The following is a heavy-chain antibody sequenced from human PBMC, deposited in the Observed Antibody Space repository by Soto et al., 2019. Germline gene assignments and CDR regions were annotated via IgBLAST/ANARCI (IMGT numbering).Heavy chain of an antibody. V-gene: IGHV4-59*08. CDR2: VYYDGGS. Sequence: QVQLQESGPGLVKPSETLSLTCTVSGGSIDGRNCAWIRQPPGKGLEWLGYVYYDGGSSYNPSVKRRLTLSMDTAKSQFSLQLRSVTAADTAVYYWVRQGIGNLHGLVDVWGRGTTVTVSS. J-gene: IGHJ6*02. D-gene: IGHD3-10*01. CDR3: VRQGIGNLHGLVDV. CDR1: GGSIDGRN.